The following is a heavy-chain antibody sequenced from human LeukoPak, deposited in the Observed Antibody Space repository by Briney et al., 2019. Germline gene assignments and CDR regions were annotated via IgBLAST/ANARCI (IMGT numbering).Heavy chain of an antibody. CDR1: GYTFTGKY. CDR3: ARVPSGSYNLDY. D-gene: IGHD1-26*01. CDR2: INPNSGNT. Sequence: ASVTVSCKASGYTFTGKYMHWVRQAPGQGLEWMAWINPNSGNTGYAQKFQGRVTITRNTSISTAYMELSSLRSEDTAVYCCARVPSGSYNLDYWGQGTLVTVSS. V-gene: IGHV1-8*03. J-gene: IGHJ4*02.